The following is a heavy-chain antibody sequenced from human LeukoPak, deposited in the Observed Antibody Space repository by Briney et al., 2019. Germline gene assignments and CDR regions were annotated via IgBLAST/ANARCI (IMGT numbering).Heavy chain of an antibody. Sequence: GRSLRLSCAAAGFTFSSYSMNSVRHAPGKGLEWVSYISSSSTIYYADSVKGRFTISRDNAKNSLYLQMNSLRAEDTAVYYCARSGSFDIWGQGTMVTVSS. CDR3: ARSGSFDI. CDR1: GFTFSSYS. J-gene: IGHJ3*02. CDR2: ISSSSTI. V-gene: IGHV3-48*01. D-gene: IGHD7-27*01.